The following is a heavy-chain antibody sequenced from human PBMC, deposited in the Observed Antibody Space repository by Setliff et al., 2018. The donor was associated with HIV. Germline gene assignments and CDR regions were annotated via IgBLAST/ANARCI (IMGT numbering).Heavy chain of an antibody. CDR1: GYTFSQYG. V-gene: IGHV1-18*01. J-gene: IGHJ6*02. Sequence: GASVKVSCKSSGYTFSQYGISWVRQAPGQGLEWTGWISTYNGQRNYAQKVQGRVTFTTDTSTSTAYMELRSLRSDDTAVYYCAREGVREPPSNTLYYGMEVWGQGTTVTVSS. D-gene: IGHD3-10*01. CDR3: AREGVREPPSNTLYYGMEV. CDR2: ISTYNGQR.